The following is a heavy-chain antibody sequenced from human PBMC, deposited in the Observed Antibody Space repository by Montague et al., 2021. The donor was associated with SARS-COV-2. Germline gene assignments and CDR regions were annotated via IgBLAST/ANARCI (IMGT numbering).Heavy chain of an antibody. CDR1: GGSISSYY. Sequence: SETLSLTCTVSGGSISSYYWSWIRQPPGKGLEWIGYIYYSGSTNYNPSLKSRVTISVDTSKNQFSLKLSSVTAADTAVYYCARGADYDFWSGFLRYKWFDPWGLGTPVTVSS. V-gene: IGHV4-59*12. CDR2: IYYSGST. J-gene: IGHJ5*02. CDR3: ARGADYDFWSGFLRYKWFDP. D-gene: IGHD3-3*01.